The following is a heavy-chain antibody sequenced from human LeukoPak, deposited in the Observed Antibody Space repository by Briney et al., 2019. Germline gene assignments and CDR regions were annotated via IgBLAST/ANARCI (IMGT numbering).Heavy chain of an antibody. Sequence: GGSLRLSCAASGFTFSSYGMHWVRQAPGKGLEWVAFIRYDGSNKYYADSVKGRFTISRDNSKNTLYLQMNSLRAEDTAVYYCAKEARFLEWFFLMDAWGKGTTVTVSS. CDR1: GFTFSSYG. J-gene: IGHJ6*04. CDR2: IRYDGSNK. V-gene: IGHV3-30*02. D-gene: IGHD3-3*01. CDR3: AKEARFLEWFFLMDA.